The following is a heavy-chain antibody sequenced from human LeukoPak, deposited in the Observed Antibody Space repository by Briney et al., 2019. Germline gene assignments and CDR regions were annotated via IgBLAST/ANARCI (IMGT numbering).Heavy chain of an antibody. J-gene: IGHJ6*03. Sequence: SETLSLTCTVSGGSISSYYWSWIRQPPGKGLEWIGYIYYSGSTKYNPSLKSRVTISVDTSKNEFFLKLNSVTAADTAVYYCARGASEYSYGFSLSSRYMDVWGKGTTVTASS. CDR2: IYYSGST. CDR3: ARGASEYSYGFSLSSRYMDV. CDR1: GGSISSYY. D-gene: IGHD5-18*01. V-gene: IGHV4-59*01.